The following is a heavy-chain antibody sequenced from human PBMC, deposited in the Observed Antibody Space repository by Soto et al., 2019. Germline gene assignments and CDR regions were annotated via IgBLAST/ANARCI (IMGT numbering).Heavy chain of an antibody. CDR1: GGSISSYY. D-gene: IGHD6-13*01. CDR2: IYYSGST. CDR3: AGGQQLVLEFDY. V-gene: IGHV4-59*01. J-gene: IGHJ4*02. Sequence: QVQLQESGPGLVQPSETLSLTCTVSGGSISSYYWSWIRQPPGKGQEWIGYIYYSGSTNYNPSLKSRVTISVDTSKNQFSLKLSSVTAAATAVYYCAGGQQLVLEFDYWGQGTLVTVSS.